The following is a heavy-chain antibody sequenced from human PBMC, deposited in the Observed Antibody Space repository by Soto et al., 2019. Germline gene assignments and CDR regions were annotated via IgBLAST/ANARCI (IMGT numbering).Heavy chain of an antibody. CDR3: AQDWTSGSDGIDH. CDR1: GFTFTIYA. J-gene: IGHJ1*01. Sequence: PGGSLRLSCAASGFTFTIYAIAWVRQAPGKGLXWVXAIXXNXXXXXAXXVKGRFTISRDNSKDTVFLLTNSLRAEDTAKYYCAQDWTSGSDGIDHWGQGTPVTVSS. V-gene: IGHV3-23*01. D-gene: IGHD1-1*01. CDR2: IXXNXXX.